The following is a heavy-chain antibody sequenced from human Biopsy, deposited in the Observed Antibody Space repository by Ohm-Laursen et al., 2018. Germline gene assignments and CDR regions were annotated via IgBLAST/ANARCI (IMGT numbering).Heavy chain of an antibody. J-gene: IGHJ5*02. D-gene: IGHD6-6*01. CDR2: MIPSSGKT. CDR3: ARGYSRRVSIFEASIYWFDT. V-gene: IGHV1-8*01. CDR1: GYSFSTYD. Sequence: ASVKVSCKSSGYSFSTYDVNWVRQARGQGLEWTGWMIPSSGKTGYAQRFQGRVTLTMNTSISTAYMELSGLRSEDTAVYFCARGYSRRVSIFEASIYWFDTWGQGTLVTVSS.